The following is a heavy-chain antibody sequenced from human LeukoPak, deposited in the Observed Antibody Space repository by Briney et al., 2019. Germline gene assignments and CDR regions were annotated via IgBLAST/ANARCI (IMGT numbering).Heavy chain of an antibody. CDR1: GGSISSYY. D-gene: IGHD6-13*01. CDR2: IYYSGST. V-gene: IGHV4-59*01. J-gene: IGHJ5*02. Sequence: PSETLSLTCTVSGGSISSYYWSWIRQPPGKGLEWIGYIYYSGSTNYNPSLTSRVTISVDTSKNQFSLKLSSVTAADTAVYYCAGSMGSSWYWFDPWGQGTLVTVSS. CDR3: AGSMGSSWYWFDP.